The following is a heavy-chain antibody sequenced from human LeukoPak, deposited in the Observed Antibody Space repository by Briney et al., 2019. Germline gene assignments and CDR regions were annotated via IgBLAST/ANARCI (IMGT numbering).Heavy chain of an antibody. V-gene: IGHV3-30*18. Sequence: GGSLRLSCAASGFTFSSYGMHWVRQAPGKGLEWVAVISYDGSNKYYADSVKGRFTISRDNSKNTLYLQMNSLRAEDTAVYYCAKNGDSDFDYWGQGTLVTVSS. CDR2: ISYDGSNK. J-gene: IGHJ4*02. D-gene: IGHD3-10*01. CDR3: AKNGDSDFDY. CDR1: GFTFSSYG.